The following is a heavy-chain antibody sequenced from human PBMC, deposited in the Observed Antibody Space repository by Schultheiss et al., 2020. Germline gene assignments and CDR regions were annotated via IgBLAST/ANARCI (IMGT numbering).Heavy chain of an antibody. Sequence: LSLTCTVSGGSISSYYWSWIRQPPGKGPEWLSYISSSGSPVYYADSVKGRFTVSRDNTKNSLYLQLNSLRVEDTAVYYCARDWLGYYVDFWGQGTLVTFSS. V-gene: IGHV3-11*01. CDR1: GGSISSYY. CDR3: ARDWLGYYVDF. CDR2: ISSSGSPV. D-gene: IGHD5-12*01. J-gene: IGHJ4*02.